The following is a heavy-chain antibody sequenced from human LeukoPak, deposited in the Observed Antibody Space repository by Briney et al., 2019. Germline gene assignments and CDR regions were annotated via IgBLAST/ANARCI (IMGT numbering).Heavy chain of an antibody. CDR1: GGSFSGYY. D-gene: IGHD3-22*01. J-gene: IGHJ3*02. CDR2: INHSGST. V-gene: IGHV4-34*01. Sequence: PSETLSLTCAVYGGSFSGYYWSWIRQPPGKGLEWIGEINHSGSTNYNPSLKSRVTISVDTSKNQFSLKLSSVTAADTAVYYCARDHDSSGYYYSYAFDIWGQGTMVTVSS. CDR3: ARDHDSSGYYYSYAFDI.